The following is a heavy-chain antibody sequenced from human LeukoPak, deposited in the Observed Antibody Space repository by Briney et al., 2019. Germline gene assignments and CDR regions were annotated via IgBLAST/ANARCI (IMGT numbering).Heavy chain of an antibody. V-gene: IGHV3-48*03. Sequence: PGGSLRLSCAASGFTFSSYEMNWVRQAPGKGLEWVSYISSSGSTIYYTDSVKGRFTISRDNAKNSLYLQMNSLRAEDTAVYYCARDPPPDYCDYFDYWGQGTLVTVSS. CDR1: GFTFSSYE. CDR3: ARDPPPDYCDYFDY. J-gene: IGHJ4*02. CDR2: ISSSGSTI. D-gene: IGHD4-17*01.